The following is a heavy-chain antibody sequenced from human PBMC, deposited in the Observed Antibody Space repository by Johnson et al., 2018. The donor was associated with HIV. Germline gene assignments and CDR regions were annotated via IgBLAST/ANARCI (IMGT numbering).Heavy chain of an antibody. V-gene: IGHV3-20*04. Sequence: VQLVESGGGLVQPGGSLRLSCAASGFTFSSYAMSWVRQAPGKGLEWVSGINWNGGRTGYADSVKGRFTISRDNAKNSLYLQMNSLKTEDTAVYYCTTGHYYDSSGDAFDIWGQGTMVTVSS. D-gene: IGHD3-22*01. CDR2: INWNGGRT. CDR1: GFTFSSYA. J-gene: IGHJ3*02. CDR3: TTGHYYDSSGDAFDI.